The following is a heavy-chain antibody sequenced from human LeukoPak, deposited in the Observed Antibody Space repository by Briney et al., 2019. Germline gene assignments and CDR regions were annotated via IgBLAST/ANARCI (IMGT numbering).Heavy chain of an antibody. CDR2: IYYTGST. CDR1: GGSISSYY. V-gene: IGHV4-59*08. Sequence: SETLSLTCSVSGGSISSYYWSWIRQPPGKGLEWIGYIYYTGSTNYNPSLKSRVTISVDTSKTQFSLKLSSVTAADTAVYYCARHGGTYFDILTGGDHWGQGILVTVSS. CDR3: ARHGGTYFDILTGGDH. J-gene: IGHJ4*02. D-gene: IGHD3-9*01.